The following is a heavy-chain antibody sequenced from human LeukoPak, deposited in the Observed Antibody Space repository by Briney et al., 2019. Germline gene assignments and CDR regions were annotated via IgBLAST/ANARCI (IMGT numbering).Heavy chain of an antibody. J-gene: IGHJ5*02. CDR2: INPSGGST. V-gene: IGHV1-46*01. D-gene: IGHD3-10*01. CDR1: GYTFTNYY. Sequence: GASAKVSCKASGYTFTNYYMHWVRQAPGQGLEWMGIINPSGGSTSYAQKFQGRVTMTRDMSTSTAYMELSSLRSEDTAVYYCAREYGDDRGKRFDPWGQGTLVTVSS. CDR3: AREYGDDRGKRFDP.